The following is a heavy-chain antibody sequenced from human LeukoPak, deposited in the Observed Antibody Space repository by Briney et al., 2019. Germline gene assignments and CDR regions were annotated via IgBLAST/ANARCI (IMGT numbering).Heavy chain of an antibody. Sequence: SETLSLTCAVSGGSISSSNWWSWVRQPPGKGLEWIGEIYHSGSTNYNPSLKSRVTISVDKSKNQCSLKLSSVTAADTAVYYCARDVVVPAAILMEYYYDYMDVWGKGTTVTISS. CDR2: IYHSGST. D-gene: IGHD2-2*01. CDR1: GGSISSSNW. CDR3: ARDVVVPAAILMEYYYDYMDV. V-gene: IGHV4-4*02. J-gene: IGHJ6*03.